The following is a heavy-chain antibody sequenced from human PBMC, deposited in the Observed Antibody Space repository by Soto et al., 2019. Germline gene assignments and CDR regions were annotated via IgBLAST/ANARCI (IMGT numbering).Heavy chain of an antibody. CDR3: ARILAPRYCSGGSCSEYYYGMDV. CDR2: IDWDDDK. V-gene: IGHV2-70*01. Sequence: SGPTLVNPTQTLTLTCTFSGFSLSTSGMCVSWIRQPPGKALEWLALIDWDDDKYYSTSLKTRLTISKDTSKNQVVLTMTNMDPVDTATYYCARILAPRYCSGGSCSEYYYGMDVWGQGTTVTVSS. D-gene: IGHD2-15*01. CDR1: GFSLSTSGMC. J-gene: IGHJ6*02.